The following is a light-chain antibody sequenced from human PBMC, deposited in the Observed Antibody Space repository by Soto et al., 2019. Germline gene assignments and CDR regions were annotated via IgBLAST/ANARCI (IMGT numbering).Light chain of an antibody. CDR2: AAS. CDR3: QKCNSAPFT. V-gene: IGKV1-27*01. J-gene: IGKJ3*01. Sequence: DTQMTQSPSSLSASVGDRVTITCRASQGIYNYLAWYQQKPGKVPKILIYAASSLVSGVPSRFSGSGSGTDFTLTISSLHHEDVATYYCQKCNSAPFTFGPGTKVDIK. CDR1: QGIYNY.